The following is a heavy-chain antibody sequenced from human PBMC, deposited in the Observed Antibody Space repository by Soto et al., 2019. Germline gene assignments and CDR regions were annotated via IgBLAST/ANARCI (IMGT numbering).Heavy chain of an antibody. J-gene: IGHJ2*01. Sequence: GGSLRLSCAASGFTFSSYAMSWVRQAPGKGLEWVSAISGSGGSTYYADSVKGRFTISRDNSKNTLYLQMNSLRAEDTAVYYCAKAPLYGDYLYWYFDLWGRGTLVTVSS. CDR3: AKAPLYGDYLYWYFDL. D-gene: IGHD4-17*01. V-gene: IGHV3-23*01. CDR2: ISGSGGST. CDR1: GFTFSSYA.